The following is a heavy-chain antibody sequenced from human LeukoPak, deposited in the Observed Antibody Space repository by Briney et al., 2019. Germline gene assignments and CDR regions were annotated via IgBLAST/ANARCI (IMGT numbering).Heavy chain of an antibody. CDR3: ARNNGMDV. V-gene: IGHV3-23*01. CDR1: GLTFSSSW. CDR2: ISGSGGST. Sequence: GGSLRLSCAVSGLTFSSSWMDWVRQAPGKGLEWVSAISGSGGSTYYADSVKGRFTISRDNSKNTLYLQMNSLRAEDTAVYYCARNNGMDVWGQGTTVIVSS. J-gene: IGHJ6*02.